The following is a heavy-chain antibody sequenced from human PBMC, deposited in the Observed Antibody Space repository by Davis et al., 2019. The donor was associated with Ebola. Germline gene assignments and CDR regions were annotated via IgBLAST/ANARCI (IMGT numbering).Heavy chain of an antibody. Sequence: QVSCKGSGYSFTSYWIGWVRHMPGKGLEWMGIIYPGDSDTRYSPSFQGQVTISADKSITTVYLQWSSLKASDTAMYYCARRRASDTTDYWGQGTLVTVSS. D-gene: IGHD1-14*01. CDR3: ARRRASDTTDY. J-gene: IGHJ4*02. CDR1: GYSFTSYW. V-gene: IGHV5-51*01. CDR2: IYPGDSDT.